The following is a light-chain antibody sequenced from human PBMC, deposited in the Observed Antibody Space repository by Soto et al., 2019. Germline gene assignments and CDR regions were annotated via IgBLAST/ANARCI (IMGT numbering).Light chain of an antibody. CDR3: QQRSNWRWT. V-gene: IGKV3-11*01. CDR2: DAS. Sequence: EFVLTQSPGTLSLSPGERATLSCRASQSVSSYLAWYQQKPGQAPRLLIYDASNRATGIPARFSGSGSGTDFTLTISSLEPEDFAVYYCQQRSNWRWTFGQGTKVDIK. CDR1: QSVSSY. J-gene: IGKJ1*01.